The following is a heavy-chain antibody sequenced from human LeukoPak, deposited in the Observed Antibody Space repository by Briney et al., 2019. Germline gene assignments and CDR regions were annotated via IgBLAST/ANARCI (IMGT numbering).Heavy chain of an antibody. CDR3: ARVSYDSSGYYVPKDY. CDR1: GYTFTSYG. CDR2: ISAYNGNT. J-gene: IGHJ4*02. V-gene: IGHV1-18*01. Sequence: ASVKVSCKASGYTFTSYGISWVRQAPGQGLEWMGWISAYNGNTNYAQKLQGRVTMTTDTSTSTAYMELRSLRSDDTAVYYCARVSYDSSGYYVPKDYWGQGTLVTVSS. D-gene: IGHD3-22*01.